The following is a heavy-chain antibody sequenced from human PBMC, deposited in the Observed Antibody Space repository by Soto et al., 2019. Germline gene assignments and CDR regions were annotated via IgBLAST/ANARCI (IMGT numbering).Heavy chain of an antibody. CDR2: INPDSAAT. D-gene: IGHD2-8*02. J-gene: IGHJ4*02. Sequence: HEHLVQSGAEVKRPGASLKVSCKASGYSFTGYYIHWVRQAPGQGLEWMGWINPDSAATNYAQNFQCRVTLTSDTSISTASMDLTMLTSDDTAVYYCARGDYGTGGYPFPYFDYWGQGTLVIVSS. CDR1: GYSFTGYY. CDR3: ARGDYGTGGYPFPYFDY. V-gene: IGHV1-2*02.